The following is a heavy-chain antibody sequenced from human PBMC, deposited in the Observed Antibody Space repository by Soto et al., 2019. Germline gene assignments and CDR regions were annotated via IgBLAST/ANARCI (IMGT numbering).Heavy chain of an antibody. Sequence: PGGSLRLSCAASGFTFSSYAMSWVRQAPGKGLEWVSAISGSGGNTYFADSVKGRFTISRDNSKNTLWLQMNSLRAEDTAVYYCAKVPRYCSAGSCFGGAFDIWGQGTMVTVSS. CDR3: AKVPRYCSAGSCFGGAFDI. CDR1: GFTFSSYA. V-gene: IGHV3-23*01. CDR2: ISGSGGNT. J-gene: IGHJ3*02. D-gene: IGHD2-15*01.